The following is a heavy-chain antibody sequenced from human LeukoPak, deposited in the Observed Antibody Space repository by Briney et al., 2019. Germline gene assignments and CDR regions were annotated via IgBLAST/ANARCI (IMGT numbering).Heavy chain of an antibody. J-gene: IGHJ3*02. CDR3: ARSGGYEDAFDI. CDR1: GGSISSYY. Sequence: SETLSLTCTVSGGSISSYYWSWIRQPPGKGLEWIGYIYNSGSSNYNPSLKSRVTISVDTSKNQFSLKLSSVTAADTAVYYCARSGGYEDAFDIWGQGTMVTVSS. CDR2: IYNSGSS. D-gene: IGHD5-12*01. V-gene: IGHV4-59*01.